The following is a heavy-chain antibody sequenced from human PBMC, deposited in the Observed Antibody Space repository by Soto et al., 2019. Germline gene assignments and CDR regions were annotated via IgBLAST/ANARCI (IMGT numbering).Heavy chain of an antibody. CDR3: ARRVFGVVSNRFDP. D-gene: IGHD3-3*01. CDR1: GGSISSSSYY. Sequence: PSETLSLTCTVSGGSISSSSYYWGWIRQPPGKGLEWIGSIYYSGSTYYNPSLKSRVTISVDTSKNQFSLKLSSVTAADTAVYYCARRVFGVVSNRFDPWGQGTLVTVSS. V-gene: IGHV4-39*01. J-gene: IGHJ5*02. CDR2: IYYSGST.